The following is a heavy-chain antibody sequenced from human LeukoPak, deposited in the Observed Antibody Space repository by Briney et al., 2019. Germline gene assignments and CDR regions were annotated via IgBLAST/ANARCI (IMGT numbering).Heavy chain of an antibody. Sequence: PSETLSLTCAVSGGSISSGNYYWGWIRQPPGKELEWIGSLYYSETTTHYNPSLKNRVTISVDTSKNQFSLKLTSVTAADTAVYYCARRAASSWPYDYWGQGTLATVSS. V-gene: IGHV4-39*01. CDR3: ARRAASSWPYDY. D-gene: IGHD6-13*01. CDR1: GGSISSGNYY. CDR2: LYYSETTT. J-gene: IGHJ4*02.